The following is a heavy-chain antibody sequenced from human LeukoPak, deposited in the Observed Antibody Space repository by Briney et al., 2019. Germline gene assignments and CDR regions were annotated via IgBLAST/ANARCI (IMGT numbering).Heavy chain of an antibody. V-gene: IGHV1-2*02. CDR2: INPNSGGT. CDR1: GYTFTGYY. J-gene: IGHJ5*02. CDR3: ARDWGPIYYDFWSGYYTPPPQNWFDP. Sequence: ASVKVSCKASGYTFTGYYMHWVRQAPGQGLEWMGWINPNSGGTNYAQKFQGRVTMTRDTSISTAYMELSRLISDDTAVYYCARDWGPIYYDFWSGYYTPPPQNWFDPWGQGTLVTVSS. D-gene: IGHD3-3*01.